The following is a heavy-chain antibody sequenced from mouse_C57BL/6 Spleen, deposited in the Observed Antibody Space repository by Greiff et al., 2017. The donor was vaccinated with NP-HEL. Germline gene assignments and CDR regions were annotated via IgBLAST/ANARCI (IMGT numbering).Heavy chain of an antibody. CDR2: INPSNGGT. Sequence: QVQLKQPGTELVKPGASVKLSCKASGYTFTSYWMHWVKQRPGQGLEWIGNINPSNGGTNYNEKFKSKATLTVDKSSSTAYMQLSSLTSEDSAVYYCARDDYYGSYWYFDVWGTGTTVTVSS. CDR3: ARDDYYGSYWYFDV. D-gene: IGHD1-1*01. V-gene: IGHV1-53*01. J-gene: IGHJ1*03. CDR1: GYTFTSYW.